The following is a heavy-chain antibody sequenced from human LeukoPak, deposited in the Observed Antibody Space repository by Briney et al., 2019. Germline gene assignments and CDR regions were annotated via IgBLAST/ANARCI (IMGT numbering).Heavy chain of an antibody. V-gene: IGHV4-39*07. D-gene: IGHD3-22*01. J-gene: IGHJ3*02. CDR3: ARDGGATMIYPRHDAFDI. Sequence: SETLSLTCTVSGGSISSSSYYWGWIRQPPGKGLEWIGSIYYSGSTYYNPSLKSRVTISVDTSKNQFSLKLSSVTAADTAVYYCARDGGATMIYPRHDAFDIWGQGTMVTVSS. CDR2: IYYSGST. CDR1: GGSISSSSYY.